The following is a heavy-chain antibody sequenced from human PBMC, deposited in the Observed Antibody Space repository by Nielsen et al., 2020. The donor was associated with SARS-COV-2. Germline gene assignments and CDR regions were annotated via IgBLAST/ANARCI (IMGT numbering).Heavy chain of an antibody. V-gene: IGHV3-7*01. J-gene: IGHJ4*02. CDR3: AKGYSSSWYLFDY. CDR2: IKQDGSEK. CDR1: GFTFSSYW. D-gene: IGHD6-13*01. Sequence: GESLKISCAASGFTFSSYWMSWVRQAPGKGLEWVANIKQDGSEKYYVDSVKGRFTISRDNFKNTLYLQMNSLRTEDTAVYYCAKGYSSSWYLFDYWGQGTLVTVSS.